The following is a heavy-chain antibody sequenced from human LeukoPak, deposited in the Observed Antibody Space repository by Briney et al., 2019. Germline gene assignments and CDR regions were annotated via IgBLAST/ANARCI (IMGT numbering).Heavy chain of an antibody. Sequence: LPGRSLRLSCAASGFTFSSYVMHSVRQAPGKGLEWVPVISYDGSNKYYADSVKGQFTIHRDNYKNTLYLQMNSLRAEDTAVYYCAREIGTGSYYNVYYYGMDVWGKGTTVTVSS. CDR2: ISYDGSNK. J-gene: IGHJ6*04. D-gene: IGHD3-10*01. CDR1: GFTFSSYV. CDR3: AREIGTGSYYNVYYYGMDV. V-gene: IGHV3-30*04.